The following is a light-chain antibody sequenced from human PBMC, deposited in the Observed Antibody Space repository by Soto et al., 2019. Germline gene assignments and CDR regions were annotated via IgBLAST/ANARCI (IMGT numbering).Light chain of an antibody. J-gene: IGKJ5*01. Sequence: EIVLTQSPDTLSLSPGERVTLSCRASQSVSSSYLAWYQQKPGQAPRLLIHGASSRATGIPDRFSGCGSGADFTLTISRLEPEDFAVYYCQQYGTLITFGQGTRLEIK. CDR1: QSVSSSY. CDR3: QQYGTLIT. V-gene: IGKV3-20*01. CDR2: GAS.